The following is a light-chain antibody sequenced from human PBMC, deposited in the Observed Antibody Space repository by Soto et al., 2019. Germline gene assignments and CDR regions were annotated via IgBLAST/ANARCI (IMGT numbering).Light chain of an antibody. J-gene: IGLJ1*01. CDR3: TSYAGTYSFFYV. Sequence: LTQPPSASGSPGQSVTISCTGTSSDVVAYNYVSWYQQLPGKAPKLIIYEVSKRPSGVPDRFSGSKSGNTASLTVSGLQAEDEADYYCTSYAGTYSFFYVFGPGTKVTVL. CDR2: EVS. V-gene: IGLV2-8*01. CDR1: SSDVVAYNY.